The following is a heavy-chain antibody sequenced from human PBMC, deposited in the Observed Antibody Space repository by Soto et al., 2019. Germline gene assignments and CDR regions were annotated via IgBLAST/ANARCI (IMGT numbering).Heavy chain of an antibody. D-gene: IGHD3-10*01. CDR1: GFTFSDYY. CDR2: ISSRSSYT. J-gene: IGHJ5*02. CDR3: ARYGSGTPRDSFDP. V-gene: IGHV3-11*03. Sequence: GGSLRLSCAASGFTFSDYYMSWIRQAPRKGLEWVSYISSRSSYTNYADSVKGRFTISRRNAKNSLYLQMNSLRAEDTTVYYCARYGSGTPRDSFDPWGQGTLVTVSS.